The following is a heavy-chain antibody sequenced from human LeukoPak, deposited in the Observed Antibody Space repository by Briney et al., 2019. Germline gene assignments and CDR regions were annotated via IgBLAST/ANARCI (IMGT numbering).Heavy chain of an antibody. J-gene: IGHJ4*02. CDR1: GYTFTGYY. CDR3: ARDRRDSSSSNFDY. CDR2: INPNSGGT. V-gene: IGHV1-2*02. D-gene: IGHD6-6*01. Sequence: GASVKVSCKASGYTFTGYYMHWVRQAPGQGLEWMGWINPNSGGTNYAQKFQGRVTMTRDTSISTAYMELSRLRSDDTAVYYCARDRRDSSSSNFDYWGQGTLVTVSS.